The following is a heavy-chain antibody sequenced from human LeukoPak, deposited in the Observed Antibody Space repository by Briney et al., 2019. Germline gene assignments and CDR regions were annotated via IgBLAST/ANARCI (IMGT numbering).Heavy chain of an antibody. CDR3: AKDRSGDHYFDY. Sequence: SETLSLTCTVSGGSISNYYWSWIRQPPGKGLEWIGYISYSGSTNYNPSLRSRVTISVDTSKNQFSLKLSSVTAADTAVYYCAKDRSGDHYFDYWGQGTLVTVSS. D-gene: IGHD2-21*01. J-gene: IGHJ4*02. CDR2: ISYSGST. CDR1: GGSISNYY. V-gene: IGHV4-59*01.